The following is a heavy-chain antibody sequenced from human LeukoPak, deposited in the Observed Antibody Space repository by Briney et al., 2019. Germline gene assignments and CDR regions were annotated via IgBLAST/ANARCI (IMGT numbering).Heavy chain of an antibody. J-gene: IGHJ4*02. Sequence: GGSLRLSCAASGFTFSSYAMHWVRQAPGKGLEWVAVISYDGSSKYYADSVKGRFTISRDNSKNTLYLQMNSLRAEDTAVYYCARGAILTGHYFDYWGQGTLVTVSS. CDR2: ISYDGSSK. D-gene: IGHD3-9*01. CDR1: GFTFSSYA. V-gene: IGHV3-30-3*01. CDR3: ARGAILTGHYFDY.